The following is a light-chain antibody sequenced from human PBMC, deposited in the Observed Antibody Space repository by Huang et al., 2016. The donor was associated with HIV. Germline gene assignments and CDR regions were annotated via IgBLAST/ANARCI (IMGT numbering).Light chain of an antibody. V-gene: IGKV1-33*01. CDR2: DAT. CDR3: LQFDNVPYS. CDR1: QDISNY. J-gene: IGKJ2*03. Sequence: DIQMTQSPSSLSASIGDRVTITCQASQDISNYLNWYQQKPGKAPKLLLYDATNSEAGVPSRFSGSGSGTDFTLTISRRQPEDFATYYCLQFDNVPYSFGQGTRLEIK.